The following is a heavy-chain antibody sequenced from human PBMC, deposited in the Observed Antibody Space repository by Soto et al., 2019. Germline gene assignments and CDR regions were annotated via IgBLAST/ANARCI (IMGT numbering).Heavy chain of an antibody. CDR1: GGSISSYY. V-gene: IGHV4-59*01. CDR3: ARDGGIQLYDY. Sequence: NPSETLSLTCTVSGGSISSYYWSWIRQPPGKGLEWIGYIYYSGSTNYNPSLKSRVTISVDTSKNQFSLKLSSVTAADTAVYYCARDGGIQLYDYWGQGTLVTVSS. J-gene: IGHJ4*02. CDR2: IYYSGST. D-gene: IGHD5-18*01.